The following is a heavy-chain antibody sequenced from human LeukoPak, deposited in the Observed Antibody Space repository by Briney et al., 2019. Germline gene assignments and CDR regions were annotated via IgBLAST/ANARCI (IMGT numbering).Heavy chain of an antibody. CDR2: IYYSGST. J-gene: IGHJ4*02. CDR3: ARSDSYGLVDY. Sequence: SQTLSLTCTASGGSISSGGYYWSWIRQHPGEGLEWIGYIYYSGSTYCNPSLKSRVTMSVDTSKNQFSLRLNSVTAADTAVYYCARSDSYGLVDYWGQGTLVTVSS. V-gene: IGHV4-31*03. CDR1: GGSISSGGYY. D-gene: IGHD5-18*01.